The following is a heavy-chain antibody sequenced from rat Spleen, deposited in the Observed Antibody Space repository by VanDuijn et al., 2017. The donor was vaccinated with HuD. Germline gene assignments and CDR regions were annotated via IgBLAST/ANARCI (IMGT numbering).Heavy chain of an antibody. D-gene: IGHD1-6*01. CDR2: ITDNGGNT. J-gene: IGHJ2*01. V-gene: IGHV5-31*01. Sequence: EVQLVESGGGLVQPGRSLKLSCVASGFTFSNYWMTWIRQAPGKGLEWVASITDNGGNTYYRDSVKGRFTISRDNAKNTQYLQMDSLRSEDTATYYCATDGGILRAHYWGQGVMVTVSS. CDR1: GFTFSNYW. CDR3: ATDGGILRAHY.